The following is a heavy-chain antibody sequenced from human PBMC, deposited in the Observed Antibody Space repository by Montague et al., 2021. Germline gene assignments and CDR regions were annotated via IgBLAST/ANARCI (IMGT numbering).Heavy chain of an antibody. CDR1: GFTFSSYT. CDR2: ISSSSLYI. V-gene: IGHV3-21*01. D-gene: IGHD6-19*01. Sequence: SLRLSCAASGFTFSSYTINWVRQAPGKGLEWVSSISSSSLYIDYADSVKGRFTISRDNAKDLLYLQMNSLRAEDTAVYYCASLPYSSAWPYYFDHWGQGTLVTVSS. J-gene: IGHJ4*02. CDR3: ASLPYSSAWPYYFDH.